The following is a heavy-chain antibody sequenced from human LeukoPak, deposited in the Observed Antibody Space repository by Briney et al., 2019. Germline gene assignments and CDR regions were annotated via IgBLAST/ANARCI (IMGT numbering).Heavy chain of an antibody. D-gene: IGHD1-14*01. CDR1: GFAFSSYA. V-gene: IGHV3-30-3*01. Sequence: GRSLRLSCAASGFAFSSYAMHWVRQAPGKGLEWVAFISYDGSSIYYADSVKGRFTISRDNSKNTLYLQMNSLRAEDTAVYFCARDQPGTYTLSGAWGQGTLVIVSS. CDR2: ISYDGSSI. CDR3: ARDQPGTYTLSGA. J-gene: IGHJ5*02.